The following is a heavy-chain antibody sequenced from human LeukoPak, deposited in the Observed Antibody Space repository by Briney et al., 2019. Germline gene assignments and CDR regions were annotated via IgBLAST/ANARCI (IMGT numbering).Heavy chain of an antibody. CDR3: AKARKDIVVVVAATPFDY. CDR1: GFTFSSYE. V-gene: IGHV3-23*01. D-gene: IGHD2-15*01. J-gene: IGHJ4*02. CDR2: ISGSGGST. Sequence: LSGGSLRLSCAASGFTFSSYEMNWVRQAPGKGLEWVSAISGSGGSTYYADSVKGRFTISRDNSKNTLYLQMNSLRAEDTAVYYCAKARKDIVVVVAATPFDYWGQGTLVTVSS.